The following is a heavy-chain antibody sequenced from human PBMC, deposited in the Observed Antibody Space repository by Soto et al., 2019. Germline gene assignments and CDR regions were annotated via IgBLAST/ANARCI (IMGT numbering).Heavy chain of an antibody. CDR2: ISYDGSNK. CDR3: AKPTYLSLLWFGEYFDY. D-gene: IGHD3-10*01. J-gene: IGHJ4*02. CDR1: GFTFSSYG. V-gene: IGHV3-30*18. Sequence: GGSLRLSCAASGFTFSSYGMHWVRQAPGKGLEWVAVISYDGSNKYYADSVKGRFTISRDNSKNTLYLQMNSLRAEDTAVYYCAKPTYLSLLWFGEYFDYWGQGTLVTVSS.